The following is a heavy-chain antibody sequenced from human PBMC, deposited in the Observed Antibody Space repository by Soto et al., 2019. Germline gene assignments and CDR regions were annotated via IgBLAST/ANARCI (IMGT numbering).Heavy chain of an antibody. CDR3: ARGAHYYDSSGDVDY. D-gene: IGHD3-22*01. Sequence: QVQLQESGPGLVKPSQTLSLTCSVSGGSASSGDYYWSWIRQPPGKGLEWIGYIYYSDSTYYNPSLTSRVTISVDSSKHHLSLKMRSVTAADTAVYFCARGAHYYDSSGDVDYWGQGTLVTVSS. CDR2: IYYSDST. CDR1: GGSASSGDYY. V-gene: IGHV4-30-4*01. J-gene: IGHJ4*02.